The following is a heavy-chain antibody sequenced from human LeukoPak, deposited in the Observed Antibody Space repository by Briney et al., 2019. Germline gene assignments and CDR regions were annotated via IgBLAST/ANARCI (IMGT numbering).Heavy chain of an antibody. D-gene: IGHD3-10*01. CDR2: IYSGGST. CDR3: AKDLGSVVTPPSLDF. Sequence: GGSLRLSCAASGFTVSSNYMSWVRQAPGKGLEWVSVIYSGGSTYYADSVKGRFTISRDNSKNTLYLQMSSLRAEDTAVYYCAKDLGSVVTPPSLDFWGQGTLVTVSS. CDR1: GFTVSSNY. V-gene: IGHV3-53*01. J-gene: IGHJ4*02.